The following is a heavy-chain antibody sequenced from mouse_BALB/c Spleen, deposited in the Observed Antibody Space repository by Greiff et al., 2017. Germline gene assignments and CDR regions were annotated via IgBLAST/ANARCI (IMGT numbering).Heavy chain of an antibody. CDR2: ISYDGSN. D-gene: IGHD2-4*01. Sequence: EVQVVESGPGLVKPSQSLSLTCSVTGYSITSGYYWNWIRQFPGNKLEWMGYISYDGSNNYNPSLKNRISITRDTSKNQFFLKLNSVTTEDTATYYCARRSTMITTWFDYWGQGTTLTVSS. V-gene: IGHV3-6*02. CDR3: ARRSTMITTWFDY. CDR1: GYSITSGYY. J-gene: IGHJ2*01.